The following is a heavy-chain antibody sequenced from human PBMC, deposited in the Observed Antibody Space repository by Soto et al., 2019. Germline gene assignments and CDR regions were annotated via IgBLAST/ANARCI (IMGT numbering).Heavy chain of an antibody. J-gene: IGHJ4*02. Sequence: PAETLCLTCTISVGSISIGGYCWSWIRQHPGKGLEWIGYIYYSGSTYYNPSLKSRVTISVDTSKNQFSLKLSSVTAAGTAVYYCARVSATVTIYYFDYWGQGTMVTVSS. V-gene: IGHV4-31*03. CDR2: IYYSGST. CDR1: VGSISIGGYC. CDR3: ARVSATVTIYYFDY. D-gene: IGHD4-17*01.